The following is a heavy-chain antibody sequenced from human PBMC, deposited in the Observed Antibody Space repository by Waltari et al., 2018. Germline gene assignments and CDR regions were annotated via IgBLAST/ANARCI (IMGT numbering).Heavy chain of an antibody. CDR3: ARGGLYGGNAHIFEI. V-gene: IGHV3-11*01. J-gene: IGHJ3*02. CDR2: ISSGGDRI. CDR1: GFTFSDYY. D-gene: IGHD2-2*01. Sequence: QVQLVESGGGVVQPGRSLRLSCAASGFTFSDYYMSWIRQAPGKGLEWLSYISSGGDRIYYADSVKGRFTVSRDNDKNSRYLQMNSLRAEDTAVYYCARGGLYGGNAHIFEIWGQGTMVTVSS.